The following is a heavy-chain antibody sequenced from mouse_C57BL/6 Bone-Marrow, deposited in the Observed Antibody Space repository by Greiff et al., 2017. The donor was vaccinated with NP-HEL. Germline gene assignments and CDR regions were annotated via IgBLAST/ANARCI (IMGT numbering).Heavy chain of an antibody. D-gene: IGHD4-1*01. CDR2: IYPGDGDT. CDR3: ARGLGRAY. Sequence: QVQLQQSGPELVKPGASVKISCKASGYAFSSSWMNWVKQRPGKGLEWIGRIYPGDGDTNYNGKFKGKATLTADKSSSTAYMQLSSLTSEDSAVYFCARGLGRAYWGQGTLVTVSA. V-gene: IGHV1-82*01. J-gene: IGHJ3*01. CDR1: GYAFSSSW.